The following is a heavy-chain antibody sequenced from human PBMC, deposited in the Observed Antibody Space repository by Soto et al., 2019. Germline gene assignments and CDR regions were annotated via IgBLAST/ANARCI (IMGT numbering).Heavy chain of an antibody. CDR3: VCGGNFFVY. CDR1: GFIFSTYW. CDR2: IDQDGSEK. D-gene: IGHD3-16*01. J-gene: IGHJ4*02. V-gene: IGHV3-7*01. Sequence: EEQLVESGGGLVQPGGSLRLSCAVSGFIFSTYWMTWVRQPPGKGLEWVANIDQDGSEKYYLDSVRGRFTISRDNAKNSLYLQMNSLRAEDTAVYYCVCGGNFFVYWGPGTLVTVSP.